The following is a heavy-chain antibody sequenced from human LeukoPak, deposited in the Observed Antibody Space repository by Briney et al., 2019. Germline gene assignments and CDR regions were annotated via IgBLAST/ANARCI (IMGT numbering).Heavy chain of an antibody. D-gene: IGHD6-6*01. CDR2: ISGSGGST. V-gene: IGHV3-23*01. CDR1: GFTFSSYA. Sequence: PGGSLRLSCAASGFTFSSYAMSWVRQAPGKGLEWVSAISGSGGSTYYADSVKGRFTISRDNSKNALYLQMNSLRAEDTAVYYCAKETISSSSLAGSDYWGQGTLVTVSS. J-gene: IGHJ4*02. CDR3: AKETISSSSLAGSDY.